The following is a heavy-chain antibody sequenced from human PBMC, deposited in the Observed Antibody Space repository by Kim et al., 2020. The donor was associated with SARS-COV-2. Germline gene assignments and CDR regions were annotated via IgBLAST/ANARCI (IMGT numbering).Heavy chain of an antibody. CDR2: SYI. J-gene: IGHJ4*02. CDR3: ARFGELLDY. D-gene: IGHD3-10*01. V-gene: IGHV3-21*01. Sequence: SYIDYADSVKGRFTISRDNAKNALYLQMNSLRAEDTAVYYCARFGELLDYWGQGTLVTVSS.